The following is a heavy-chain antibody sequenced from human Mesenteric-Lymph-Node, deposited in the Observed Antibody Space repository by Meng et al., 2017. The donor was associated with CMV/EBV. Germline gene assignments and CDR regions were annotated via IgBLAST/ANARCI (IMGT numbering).Heavy chain of an antibody. Sequence: GESLKISCAASGFNFDDYAMHWVRQAPGKGLVWVSRINSDGSSITYADSVKGRFTISRDNAKNTVYLQMNSLRAEDTAAYYCARDLDVVVVPAALGYWGQGTLVTVSS. CDR3: ARDLDVVVVPAALGY. J-gene: IGHJ4*02. CDR2: INSDGSSI. D-gene: IGHD2-2*03. CDR1: GFNFDDYA. V-gene: IGHV3-74*01.